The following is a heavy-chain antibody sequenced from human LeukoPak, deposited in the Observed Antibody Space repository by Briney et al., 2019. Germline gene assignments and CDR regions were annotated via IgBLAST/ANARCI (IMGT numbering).Heavy chain of an antibody. J-gene: IGHJ3*01. D-gene: IGHD5-12*01. Sequence: GGSLRLSCAASGFTFSSYAMHWVRQAPGKGLEYVSTISSNGGSTYYANSVKGRFTISRDNSKNTLYLQMGSLRAEDMAVYYCARGRYSAYDFDAFDFWGQGTMVTVSS. CDR3: ARGRYSAYDFDAFDF. V-gene: IGHV3-64*01. CDR2: ISSNGGST. CDR1: GFTFSSYA.